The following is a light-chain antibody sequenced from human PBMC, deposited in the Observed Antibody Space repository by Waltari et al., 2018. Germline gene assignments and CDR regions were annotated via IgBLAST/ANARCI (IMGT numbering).Light chain of an antibody. Sequence: EIVLTQSPGTLSLSPVDRATLSCRAIQSVTRISLTCYQQKLCQAPRLLIYGTSTRSTGIPDRFSGSGSGTDFTLTISRLEPEDFAVYYCQQYDGEVVTFGGGTKVEI. CDR2: GTS. V-gene: IGKV3-20*01. CDR3: QQYDGEVVT. J-gene: IGKJ4*01. CDR1: QSVTRIS.